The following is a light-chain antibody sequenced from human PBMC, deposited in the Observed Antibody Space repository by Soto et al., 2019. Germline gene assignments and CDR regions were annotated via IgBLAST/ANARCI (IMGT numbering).Light chain of an antibody. J-gene: IGLJ2*01. V-gene: IGLV2-14*03. CDR1: SSDVGGYNY. Sequence: QSALTQPASVSGSPGQSITISCTGTSSDVGGYNYVSWYQQHPGKAPKLMIYDVSDRPSGVSNRFSGSKSGNTASLTISGLQAEDEADYYCSSYTSMSTVVFGGRTKLTVL. CDR2: DVS. CDR3: SSYTSMSTVV.